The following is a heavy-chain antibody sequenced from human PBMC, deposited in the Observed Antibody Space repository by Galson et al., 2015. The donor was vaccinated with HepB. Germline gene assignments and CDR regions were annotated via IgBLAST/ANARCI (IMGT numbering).Heavy chain of an antibody. Sequence: SVKVSCKASGYTFTSNAFHWVRQAPGQRLEWMGWINTDSGKTKYSQNFQGRVTITRDTSANTAYMELSSLTSGDTAVYYCARGLVLPGSPPGYIYYYMDVWGEGTTVTVSS. D-gene: IGHD1-1*01. CDR3: ARGLVLPGSPPGYIYYYMDV. V-gene: IGHV1-3*04. J-gene: IGHJ6*03. CDR2: INTDSGKT. CDR1: GYTFTSNA.